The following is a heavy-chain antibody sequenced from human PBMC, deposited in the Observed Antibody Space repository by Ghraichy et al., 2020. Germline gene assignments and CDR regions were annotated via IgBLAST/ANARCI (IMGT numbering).Heavy chain of an antibody. Sequence: GGSLRLSCAASGFTVSSNYMSWVRQAPGKGLEWVSVIYSGGSTYYADSVKGRFTISRDKSKNTLYLQMNSLRAEDTAVYYCARGKWELPSFDYWGQGTLVTVSS. CDR2: IYSGGST. V-gene: IGHV3-53*01. J-gene: IGHJ4*02. CDR1: GFTVSSNY. D-gene: IGHD1-26*01. CDR3: ARGKWELPSFDY.